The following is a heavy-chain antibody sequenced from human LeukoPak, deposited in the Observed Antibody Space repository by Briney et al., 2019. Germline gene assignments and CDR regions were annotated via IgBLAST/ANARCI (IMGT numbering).Heavy chain of an antibody. J-gene: IGHJ4*02. D-gene: IGHD5-18*01. CDR1: GFAFSNYW. CDR3: ARDRWGYSYGGD. V-gene: IGHV3-7*01. Sequence: GGSLRLSCAASGFAFSNYWMSWVRQAPGKGLEWVANIKQDGSEKFYVDSVKGRFTISRDNAKNSLYLQMNSLRADDTAVYFCARDRWGYSYGGDWGQGTLVTVSS. CDR2: IKQDGSEK.